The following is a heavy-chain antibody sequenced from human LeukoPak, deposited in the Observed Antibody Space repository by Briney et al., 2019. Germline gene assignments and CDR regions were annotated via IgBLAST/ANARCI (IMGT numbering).Heavy chain of an antibody. CDR2: INPNSGGT. CDR1: GYTFTGYY. D-gene: IGHD1-7*01. CDR3: ARDPTGTRGWFDP. Sequence: ASLKVSCKASGYTFTGYYMHWVRQAPGQGLEWMGWINPNSGGTNYAQKFQGRVTMTRDTSISTAYMELSRLRSDDTAVYYCARDPTGTRGWFDPWGQGTLVTVSS. V-gene: IGHV1-2*02. J-gene: IGHJ5*02.